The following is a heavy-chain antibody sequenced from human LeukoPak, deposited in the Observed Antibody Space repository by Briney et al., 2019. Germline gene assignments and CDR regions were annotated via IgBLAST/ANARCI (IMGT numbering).Heavy chain of an antibody. CDR2: ISYDGSNK. J-gene: IGHJ3*01. CDR1: GFTFSSYG. Sequence: GGSLRLSCAASGFTFSSYGMHWVRPAPGKGLEWVAVISYDGSNKYYADSVKGRFTISRDNSKNTLYLQMNSLRAEDTAVYYCAKVAGWILWGQGTMVTVS. V-gene: IGHV3-30*18. D-gene: IGHD5-12*01. CDR3: AKVAGWIL.